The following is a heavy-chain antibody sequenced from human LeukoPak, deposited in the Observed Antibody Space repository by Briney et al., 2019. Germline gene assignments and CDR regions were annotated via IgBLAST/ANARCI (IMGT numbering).Heavy chain of an antibody. J-gene: IGHJ1*01. Sequence: GGSLRLSCAASGFTLDDYAMHWVRQAPGKGLEWVSLISGDGRSTYFADSVKGRFTISRDNSKNSLYLQMNSLRTEDTALYYCAKVYRYYDSSCQHWGQGTLVTVSS. D-gene: IGHD3-22*01. CDR3: AKVYRYYDSSCQH. CDR1: GFTLDDYA. CDR2: ISGDGRST. V-gene: IGHV3-43*02.